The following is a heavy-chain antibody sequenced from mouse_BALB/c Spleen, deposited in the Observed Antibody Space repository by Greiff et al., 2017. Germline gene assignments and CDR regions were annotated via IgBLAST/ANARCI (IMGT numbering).Heavy chain of an antibody. V-gene: IGHV1-9*01. CDR1: GYTFSSYW. D-gene: IGHD2-14*01. CDR2: ILPGSGST. Sequence: QVQLQQSGAELMKPGASVKISCKATGYTFSSYWIEWVKQRPGHGLEWIGEILPGSGSTNYNEKFKGKATFTADTSSNTAYMQLSSLTSEDSAVYYCARRRYDVGYAMDYWGQGTAVTVSS. CDR3: ARRRYDVGYAMDY. J-gene: IGHJ4*01.